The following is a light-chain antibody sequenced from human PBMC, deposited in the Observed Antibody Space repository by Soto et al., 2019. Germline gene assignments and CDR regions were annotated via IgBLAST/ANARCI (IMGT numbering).Light chain of an antibody. Sequence: ELVMTQSPATLSVSPGERATLSCRASQSVSSKLAWYQQKPGQAPRLLIYRASTRATDIPARFSGSGSGTEFTLTISSLQSEDFAVYYCQQYNNGPPATFGQGTRVEIK. V-gene: IGKV3-15*01. CDR1: QSVSSK. CDR3: QQYNNGPPAT. J-gene: IGKJ1*01. CDR2: RAS.